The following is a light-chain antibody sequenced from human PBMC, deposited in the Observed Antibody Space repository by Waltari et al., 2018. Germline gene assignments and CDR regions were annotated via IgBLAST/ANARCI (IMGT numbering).Light chain of an antibody. V-gene: IGLV2-14*01. CDR3: KSYTTKNTWV. J-gene: IGLJ3*02. CDR2: EVS. CDR1: SNDVGGYSY. Sequence: QSALTQPASVSGSPGQSITISCTGTSNDVGGYSYVSWYQQHPGKAPKLMIFEVSKRPSGVSNRFSGSKSDNTASLTISGLQAEDEADYFCKSYTTKNTWVFGGWTKLTVL.